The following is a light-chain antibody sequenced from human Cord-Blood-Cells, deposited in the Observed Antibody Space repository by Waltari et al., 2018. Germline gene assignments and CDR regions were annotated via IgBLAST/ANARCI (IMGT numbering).Light chain of an antibody. J-gene: IGKJ3*01. Sequence: ELVLTQSPATLSLSPGERATLSCRAGQSVSCYLAWYQQKPGQAHRLLIYDASNRATGIPARFSGSGSGTDFTLTISSLEPEDFAVYYCQQRSNWPPFTFGPGTKVDIK. CDR1: QSVSCY. V-gene: IGKV3-11*01. CDR2: DAS. CDR3: QQRSNWPPFT.